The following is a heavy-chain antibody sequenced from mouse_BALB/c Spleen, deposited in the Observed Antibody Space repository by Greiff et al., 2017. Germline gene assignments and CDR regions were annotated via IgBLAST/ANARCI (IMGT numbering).Heavy chain of an antibody. CDR1: GYTFTNYW. CDR3: ARKGNYYDY. V-gene: IGHV1-63*02. Sequence: VKLMESGAELVRPGTSVKISCKASGYTFTNYWLGWVKQRPGHGLEWIGDIYPGGGYTNYNEKFKGKATLTADTSSSTAYMQLSSLTSEDSAVYFCARKGNYYDYWGQGTTLTVSS. J-gene: IGHJ2*01. D-gene: IGHD1-1*01. CDR2: IYPGGGYT.